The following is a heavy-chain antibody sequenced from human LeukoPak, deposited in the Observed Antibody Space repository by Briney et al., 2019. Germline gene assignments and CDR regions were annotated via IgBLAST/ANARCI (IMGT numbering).Heavy chain of an antibody. CDR3: ARDPGYCSGGSCYSPLAGFDP. CDR1: GGSISSAGYY. CDR2: IYYSGST. V-gene: IGHV4-31*03. Sequence: SETLSLTGTVSGGSISSAGYYWGWIRQHPGKGLEWIGYIYYSGSTYYNPSLKSRVTISVDTSKNQFSLKLSSVTAADTAVYHCARDPGYCSGGSCYSPLAGFDPWGQGTLVTVSS. J-gene: IGHJ5*02. D-gene: IGHD2-15*01.